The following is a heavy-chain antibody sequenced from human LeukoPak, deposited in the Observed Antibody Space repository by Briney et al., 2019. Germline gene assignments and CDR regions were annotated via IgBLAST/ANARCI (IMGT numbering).Heavy chain of an antibody. V-gene: IGHV3-33*06. J-gene: IGHJ4*02. Sequence: GGSLRLSCAASGFTFSSYGMHWVRQAPGKGLEWVAVIWYDGSKKYYADSVKGRFTISRDNSKNTLYLQMNSLRAEDTAVYYCAKGSDGTRFVDYWGQGTLVTVFS. CDR3: AKGSDGTRFVDY. CDR1: GFTFSSYG. CDR2: IWYDGSKK. D-gene: IGHD3-10*01.